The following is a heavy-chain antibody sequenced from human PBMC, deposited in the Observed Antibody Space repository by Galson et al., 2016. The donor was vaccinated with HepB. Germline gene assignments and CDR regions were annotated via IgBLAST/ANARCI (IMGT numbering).Heavy chain of an antibody. CDR2: IYYSGST. D-gene: IGHD3-10*01. CDR3: ARANYYGSGSYMGSWVDP. Sequence: TLSLTCTVSGGSIRSGGYYWSWIRQYPGKGLEWIGCIYYSGSTYHNPSLKSRVTISLDTSNNQFSLKLSSVTAADTAVYYCARANYYGSGSYMGSWVDPWGQGTLVTVSS. V-gene: IGHV4-31*03. CDR1: GGSIRSGGYY. J-gene: IGHJ5*02.